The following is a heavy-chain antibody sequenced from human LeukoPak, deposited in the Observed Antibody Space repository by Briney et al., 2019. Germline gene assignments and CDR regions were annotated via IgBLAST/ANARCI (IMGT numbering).Heavy chain of an antibody. D-gene: IGHD3-10*01. CDR3: ATSGGSLFDY. CDR2: ISYDGSNK. CDR1: GFPFNKYG. Sequence: PGGSLRLSCAASGFPFNKYGMLWVRQTPGKGLEWVAVISYDGSNKYYADSVKGRFTISRDNSKNTLYLQMNSLRAEDTAVYYCATSGGSLFDYWGQGTLVTVSS. J-gene: IGHJ4*02. V-gene: IGHV3-30*03.